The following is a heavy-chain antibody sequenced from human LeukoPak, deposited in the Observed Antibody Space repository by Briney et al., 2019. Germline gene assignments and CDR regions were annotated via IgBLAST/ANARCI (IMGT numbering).Heavy chain of an antibody. D-gene: IGHD5-18*01. CDR3: AGSPITTRGYSYGNFDS. J-gene: IGHJ4*02. V-gene: IGHV3-21*06. CDR1: GFTFSSYD. Sequence: PGGSLRLSCAASGFTFSSYDMNWVRQAPGKGLEWVSSISSSGSYIYYADSVKGRFTISRDKAKNSLYLQMNSLRAEDTAVYYCAGSPITTRGYSYGNFDSWGQGTLVTVSS. CDR2: ISSSGSYI.